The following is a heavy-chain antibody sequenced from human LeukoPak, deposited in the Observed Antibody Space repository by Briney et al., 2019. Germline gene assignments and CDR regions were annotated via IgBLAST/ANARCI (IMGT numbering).Heavy chain of an antibody. V-gene: IGHV1-69*06. Sequence: VASVKVSCKASGGTFSSYAISWVRQAPGQGLEWMGRIIPIFGTANYAQKFQGRVTITADKSTSTAYMELSSLRSEDKAVYYCAGDADPLTYYYDSSGYYFDYWGQGTLVTVSS. J-gene: IGHJ4*02. CDR1: GGTFSSYA. CDR3: AGDADPLTYYYDSSGYYFDY. CDR2: IIPIFGTA. D-gene: IGHD3-22*01.